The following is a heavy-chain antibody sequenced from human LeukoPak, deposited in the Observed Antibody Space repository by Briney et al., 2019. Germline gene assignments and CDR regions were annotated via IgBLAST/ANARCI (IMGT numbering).Heavy chain of an antibody. J-gene: IGHJ3*02. V-gene: IGHV3-30*04. D-gene: IGHD3-22*01. Sequence: GVSLTLSCSASGVTFSSYAMHWVRQAPDKGLEWVAVISYGGSNKYYAASVQGRFNISRDNSKNTLYLHMNSLRAEDTAVYYCARVGSSGIYAFDIWGQGTKGTVSS. CDR3: ARVGSSGIYAFDI. CDR2: ISYGGSNK. CDR1: GVTFSSYA.